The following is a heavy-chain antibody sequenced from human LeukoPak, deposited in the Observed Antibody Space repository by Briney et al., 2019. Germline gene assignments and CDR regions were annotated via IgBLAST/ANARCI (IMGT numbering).Heavy chain of an antibody. Sequence: GGSLRLSCAASGFTFSAYAMTWVRQATGKGLEWVSVISGNGGSTYYADSVKGLFTISRDNSKNTLFLQMNSLRAEDTALSYCAKDSDYSGSWPSFWGQGTLVTVSS. CDR2: ISGNGGST. V-gene: IGHV3-23*01. D-gene: IGHD6-13*01. CDR3: AKDSDYSGSWPSF. J-gene: IGHJ4*02. CDR1: GFTFSAYA.